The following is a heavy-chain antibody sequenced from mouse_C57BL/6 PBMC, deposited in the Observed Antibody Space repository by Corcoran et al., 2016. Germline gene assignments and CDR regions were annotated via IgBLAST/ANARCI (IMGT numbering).Heavy chain of an antibody. V-gene: IGHV9-3*01. CDR2: INTYSGVP. CDR3: ARYWDYGPWDY. J-gene: IGHJ4*01. D-gene: IGHD1-1*02. Sequence: QIQLVQSGPELKKPGETVKISCKASGYTFTTYGMSWVKQAPGKGLKWMGWINTYSGVPTYADDFKGRFAFSLETSASTAYLQINNLKNEDTATYFCARYWDYGPWDYWGQGTSVTVSS. CDR1: GYTFTTYG.